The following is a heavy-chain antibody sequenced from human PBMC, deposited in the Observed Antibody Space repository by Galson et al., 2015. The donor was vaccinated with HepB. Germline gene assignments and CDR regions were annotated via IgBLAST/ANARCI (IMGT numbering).Heavy chain of an antibody. J-gene: IGHJ6*03. CDR3: ASDRELLGGNYYYYYYMDV. CDR1: GGTFSSYA. CDR2: IIPIFGTA. Sequence: LVKVSCKASGGTFSSYAISWVRQAPGQGLEWMGGIIPIFGTANYAQKFQGRVTITADESTSTAYMELSSLRSEDTAVYYCASDRELLGGNYYYYYYMDVWGKGTTVTVSS. V-gene: IGHV1-69*13. D-gene: IGHD1-26*01.